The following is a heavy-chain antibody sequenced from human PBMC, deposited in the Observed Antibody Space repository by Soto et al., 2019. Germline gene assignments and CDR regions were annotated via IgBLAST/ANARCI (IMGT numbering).Heavy chain of an antibody. J-gene: IGHJ4*02. CDR3: ARVRIGP. CDR1: GSSFSSGYY. CDR2: IYHSGST. V-gene: IGHV4-38-2*01. D-gene: IGHD2-15*01. Sequence: PSETLSLTCAVSGSSFSSGYYWGWIRQPPGQGLEWIGSIYHSGSTYYNPSLKSRVTISVDTSKNQFSLTLSSVTAADTAVYYCARVRIGPWGQGTLVTVSS.